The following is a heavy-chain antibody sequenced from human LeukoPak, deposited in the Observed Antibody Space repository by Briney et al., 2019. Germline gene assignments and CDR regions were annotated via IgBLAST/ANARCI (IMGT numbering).Heavy chain of an antibody. D-gene: IGHD6-6*01. CDR2: MTTTGSV. CDR3: ARDESITWDPPFDH. CDR1: GASIHGFY. J-gene: IGHJ4*02. Sequence: NPSPTLSLTFTVSGASIHGFYWSWIRQPAGNGLEWIGRMTTTGSVNDNPSLRSRITMSLDTSTNEFSLTLSSVTAADTAIYYCARDESITWDPPFDHWGQGILVTVSS. V-gene: IGHV4-4*07.